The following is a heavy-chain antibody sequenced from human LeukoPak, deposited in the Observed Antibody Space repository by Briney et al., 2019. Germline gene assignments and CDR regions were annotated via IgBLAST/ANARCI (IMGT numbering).Heavy chain of an antibody. CDR1: GYTFTNYY. CDR3: ARDLAMYSPDLDY. Sequence: ASVKVSCKASGYTFTNYYLHWVRQAPGHGLEWMGWINPKTGVTKYAQNFQGRVTMTRDTSINTAYMEVSRLRSDDTAVFYCARDLAMYSPDLDYWGQGALVTVSS. D-gene: IGHD1-26*01. J-gene: IGHJ4*02. CDR2: INPKTGVT. V-gene: IGHV1-2*02.